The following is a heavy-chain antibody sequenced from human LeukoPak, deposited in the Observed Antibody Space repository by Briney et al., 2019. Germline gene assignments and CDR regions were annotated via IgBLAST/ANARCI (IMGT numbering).Heavy chain of an antibody. CDR3: ARSRGNSGSYPFDY. CDR2: ISSSSSTI. CDR1: GFTFSSYS. J-gene: IGHJ4*02. D-gene: IGHD1-26*01. Sequence: GGSLRLSCAASGFTFSSYSMNWVRQAPGKGLEWVSYISSSSSTIYYAGSVKGRFTISRDNAKNSLFLQMNSLRAEDTAVYYCARSRGNSGSYPFDYWGQGTLVTVSS. V-gene: IGHV3-48*01.